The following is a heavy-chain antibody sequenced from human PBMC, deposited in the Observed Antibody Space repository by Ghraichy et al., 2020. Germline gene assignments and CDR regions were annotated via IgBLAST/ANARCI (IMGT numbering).Heavy chain of an antibody. Sequence: SETLSLTCAVYGGSFSGYYWTWIRQHPGKGLEWIGDISHRGRTNYNPSLKSLVTISVDASKNQFSLTLSSVTAADTATDYCARGGRNCSGGSGYPALDYWGQGTLVSVSS. J-gene: IGHJ4*02. V-gene: IGHV4-34*01. CDR3: ARGGRNCSGGSGYPALDY. CDR1: GGSFSGYY. D-gene: IGHD2-15*01. CDR2: ISHRGRT.